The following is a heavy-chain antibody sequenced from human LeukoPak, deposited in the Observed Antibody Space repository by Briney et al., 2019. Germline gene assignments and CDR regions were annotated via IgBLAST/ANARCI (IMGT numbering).Heavy chain of an antibody. CDR2: VGGDDRT. J-gene: IGHJ4*02. CDR1: GFTLSGNA. D-gene: IGHD2-15*01. V-gene: IGHV3-23*01. Sequence: PGGSLRLSCAASGFTLSGNAMSWVRQAPGRGLEWVSGVGGDDRTHYADSVRGRFTISRDNSMNTVSLDMNRLRVEDTAVYYCAKDLNWWAAADYWGQGALVTVAS. CDR3: AKDLNWWAAADY.